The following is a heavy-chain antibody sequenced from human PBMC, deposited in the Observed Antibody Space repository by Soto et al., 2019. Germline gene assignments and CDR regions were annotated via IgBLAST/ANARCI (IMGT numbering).Heavy chain of an antibody. CDR1: GGSFSGYY. Sequence: PSETLSLTCAVYGGSFSGYYWSWIRQPPGKGLEWIGEINHSGSTNYNPFLKSRVTISVDTSKNLFSLKLSSVTAADTAVYYFARDLRLQQQLVLVSAFDIWGQGTMVTVSS. D-gene: IGHD6-13*01. CDR2: INHSGST. CDR3: ARDLRLQQQLVLVSAFDI. J-gene: IGHJ3*02. V-gene: IGHV4-34*09.